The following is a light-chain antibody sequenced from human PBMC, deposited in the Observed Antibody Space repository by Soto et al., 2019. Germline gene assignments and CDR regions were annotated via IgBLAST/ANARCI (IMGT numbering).Light chain of an antibody. Sequence: DIQMTQSPSTLSASVGDTVTITCRASQSISNWLAWYQQKPGKAPKLLLYKASTLQSGVPSRFSGSGSGTGFTLTISSLQPEDCATYYCLQDYNYPWTFGQGTKVDI. CDR2: KAS. CDR3: LQDYNYPWT. J-gene: IGKJ1*01. CDR1: QSISNW. V-gene: IGKV1-5*03.